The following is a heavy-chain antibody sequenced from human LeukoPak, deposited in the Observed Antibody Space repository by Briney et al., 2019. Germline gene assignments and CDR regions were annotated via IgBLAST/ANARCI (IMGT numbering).Heavy chain of an antibody. Sequence: GSLRLSSAASGFTFSSYEMNWVRRAPGKGLEWVSSISSSGSTIYYADSVKGRFTISRDNAKNSLYLQMNSLRAEDTAVYYCAELGITMIGGFWGKGTTVTISS. CDR3: AELGITMIGGF. D-gene: IGHD3-10*02. CDR2: ISSSGSTI. J-gene: IGHJ6*04. V-gene: IGHV3-48*03. CDR1: GFTFSSYE.